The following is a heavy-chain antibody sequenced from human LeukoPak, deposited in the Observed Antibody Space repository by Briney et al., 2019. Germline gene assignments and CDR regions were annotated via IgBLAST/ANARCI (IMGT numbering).Heavy chain of an antibody. CDR2: ISYDGSNK. CDR1: GFTFSSYA. D-gene: IGHD3-16*01. J-gene: IGHJ4*02. Sequence: GESLRLSCAASGFTFSSYAMHWVRQAPGKGLEWVAVISYDGSNKYYADSVKGRFTISRDNSKNTLYLQMNSLKPEDTAMYYCARERGEGRTRNFAYWGQGTLVTVSS. V-gene: IGHV3-30-3*01. CDR3: ARERGEGRTRNFAY.